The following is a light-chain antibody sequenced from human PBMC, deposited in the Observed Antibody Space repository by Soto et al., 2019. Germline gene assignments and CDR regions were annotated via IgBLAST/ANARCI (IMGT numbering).Light chain of an antibody. CDR2: GAS. CDR3: QQYGSSPQT. J-gene: IGKJ2*01. V-gene: IGKV3-20*01. CDR1: QSVNRNY. Sequence: EIVLTQSPGTLSLSPGERATLSCRASQSVNRNYLAWYQQKPGQAPRLLIYGASSGATGIPDRFSGSGSGTDFTLTISRLEPEDFAVYYCQQYGSSPQTFGPGTKLEIK.